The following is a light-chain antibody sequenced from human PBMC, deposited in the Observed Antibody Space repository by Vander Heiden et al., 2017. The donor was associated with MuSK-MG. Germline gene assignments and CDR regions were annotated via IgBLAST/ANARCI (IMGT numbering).Light chain of an antibody. CDR3: QQRSNWLS. CDR2: DAS. CDR1: QSVSNY. Sequence: EIVLTQSPDTLSLSPGEGATLSCRASQSVSNYLAWYQQKPGQAPRLLIYDASNRATDIPARFSGSGSGTDFTLTISSLEPEDSAVYYCQQRSNWLSFRGGTKVEIK. V-gene: IGKV3-11*01. J-gene: IGKJ4*01.